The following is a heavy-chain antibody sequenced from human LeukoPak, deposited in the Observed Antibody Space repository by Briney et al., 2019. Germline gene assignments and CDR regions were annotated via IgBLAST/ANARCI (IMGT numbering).Heavy chain of an antibody. Sequence: GGSLRLSCAASGFSISSYAMNWVRQAPGMGLEWVSVVSTNGDVTFYADSVKGRFTISRDNSKNTLFLQMNSLRAEDTAVYYCAKLSLSGRSQSADYWGQGTLVTVSS. CDR2: VSTNGDVT. J-gene: IGHJ4*02. CDR1: GFSISSYA. D-gene: IGHD3-10*01. V-gene: IGHV3-23*01. CDR3: AKLSLSGRSQSADY.